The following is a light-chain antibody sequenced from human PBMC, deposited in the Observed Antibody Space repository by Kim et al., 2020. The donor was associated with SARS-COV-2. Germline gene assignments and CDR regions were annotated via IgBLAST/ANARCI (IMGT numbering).Light chain of an antibody. J-gene: IGLJ2*01. Sequence: LGQTVRITCHGDSLRSYYASWYQQKPGQAPVLVIYGKNNRPSGIPDRFSGSSSGNTASLTITGAQAEDEADYYCNSRDSSGNHLRVFGGGTKLTVL. CDR2: GKN. V-gene: IGLV3-19*01. CDR1: SLRSYY. CDR3: NSRDSSGNHLRV.